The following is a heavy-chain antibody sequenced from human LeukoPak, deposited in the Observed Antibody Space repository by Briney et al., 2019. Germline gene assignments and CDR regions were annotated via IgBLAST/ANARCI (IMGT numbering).Heavy chain of an antibody. D-gene: IGHD1-26*01. CDR3: ASLWDGGY. Sequence: GGSLRLSCAASGFIFSNYGMHWVRQAPGKGLEWVSFIRYDGSIKHYADSVKGRFTISRDNSKNALYLQMNSLRTEDTAVYYCASLWDGGYWGQGTLVSVSS. J-gene: IGHJ4*02. CDR2: IRYDGSIK. V-gene: IGHV3-30*02. CDR1: GFIFSNYG.